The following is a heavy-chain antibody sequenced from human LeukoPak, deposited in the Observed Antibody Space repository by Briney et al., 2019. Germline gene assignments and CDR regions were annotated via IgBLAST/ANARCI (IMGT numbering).Heavy chain of an antibody. CDR2: ISRTGNSI. CDR3: ARGPYSSNWYVDY. J-gene: IGHJ4*02. D-gene: IGHD6-13*01. CDR1: GLTLSSYE. Sequence: PGGSLRLSCAASGLTLSSYEMSWVRLAPGKGLEWISYISRTGNSIYYADSVKGRFTISRDSAKNSLYLQMNSLRAEDTAVYYCARGPYSSNWYVDYWGQGTLVTVAS. V-gene: IGHV3-48*03.